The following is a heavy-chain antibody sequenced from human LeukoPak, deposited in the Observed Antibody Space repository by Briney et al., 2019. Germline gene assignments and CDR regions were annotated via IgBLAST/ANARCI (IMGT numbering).Heavy chain of an antibody. J-gene: IGHJ6*02. CDR2: IYYSGST. Sequence: SETLSLTCTVSGGSISSGSYYWSWIRQPPGKGLEWIGYIYYSGSTNYNPSLKSRVTISVDTSKNQFSLKLSSVTAADTAVYYCARLFPGAVAGYYYYYGMDVWGQGTTVTVSS. CDR3: ARLFPGAVAGYYYYYGMDV. D-gene: IGHD6-19*01. V-gene: IGHV4-61*01. CDR1: GGSISSGSYY.